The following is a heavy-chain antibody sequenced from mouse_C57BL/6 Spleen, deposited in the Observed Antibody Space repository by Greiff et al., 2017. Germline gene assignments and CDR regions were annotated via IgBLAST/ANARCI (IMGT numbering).Heavy chain of an antibody. CDR2: IWSDGST. CDR3: ARHGSTLSTMITTGAMDY. J-gene: IGHJ4*01. CDR1: GFSLTSYG. Sequence: VHLVESGPGLVAPSQSLSITCTVSGFSLTSYGVHWVRQPPGKGLEWLVVIWSDGSTTYNSALKSRLSISKENSKSQVLLKMNSLQTDDTAMYYCARHGSTLSTMITTGAMDYWGQGTSVTVSS. V-gene: IGHV2-6-1*01. D-gene: IGHD2-4*01.